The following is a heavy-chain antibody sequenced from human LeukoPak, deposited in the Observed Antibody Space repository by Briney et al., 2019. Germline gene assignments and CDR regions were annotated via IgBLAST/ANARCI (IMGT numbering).Heavy chain of an antibody. J-gene: IGHJ3*02. CDR1: GFTFSSYA. CDR3: AKDRSQFPHGDDAFDI. V-gene: IGHV3-23*01. Sequence: HPGGSLRLSCAASGFTFSSYAMSWVRQAPGKGLEWVSSISASGGSLYYADSVRGRFTITGDNSKNTLYLRMNSLRAEDTALFYCAKDRSQFPHGDDAFDIWGQGTLVTVSS. D-gene: IGHD4-17*01. CDR2: ISASGGSL.